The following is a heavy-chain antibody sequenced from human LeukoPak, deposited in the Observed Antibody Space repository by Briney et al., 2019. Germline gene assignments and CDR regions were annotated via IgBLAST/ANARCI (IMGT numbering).Heavy chain of an antibody. CDR2: ISAYNGNT. CDR3: ARLLRYFDWLSPPGDY. D-gene: IGHD3-9*01. Sequence: GASVKVSCKASGYTFTSYYMHWVRQAPGQGLEWMGWISAYNGNTNYAQKLQGRVTMTTDTSTSTAYMELRSLRSDDTAVYYCARLLRYFDWLSPPGDYWGQGTLVTVSS. J-gene: IGHJ4*02. CDR1: GYTFTSYY. V-gene: IGHV1-18*04.